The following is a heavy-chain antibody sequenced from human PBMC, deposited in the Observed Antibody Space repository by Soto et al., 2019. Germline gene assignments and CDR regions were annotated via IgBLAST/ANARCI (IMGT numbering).Heavy chain of an antibody. D-gene: IGHD5-12*01. J-gene: IGHJ6*02. CDR2: IIPIFGTA. CDR1: GGTFSSYA. CDR3: ASGDIRSGYDYYYYCMDV. Sequence: QVQLVQSGAEVKKPGSSVKVSCKASGGTFSSYAISWVRQAPGQGLEWMGGIIPIFGTANYAQKFQGRVTITADESTSTAYMALSRLRSEDTAVYDCASGDIRSGYDYYYYCMDVWGQGTTVTFSS. V-gene: IGHV1-69*12.